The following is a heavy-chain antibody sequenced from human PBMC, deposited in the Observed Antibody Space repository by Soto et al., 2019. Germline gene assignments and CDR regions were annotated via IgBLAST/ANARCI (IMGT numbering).Heavy chain of an antibody. CDR3: ARVSAERGSPSGYDLGIFDY. Sequence: PSETLSLTCTVSGGSISSGGYYWSWIRQHPGKGLEWIGYIYYSGSTYYNPPLKSRVTISVDTSKNQFSLKLSSVTAADTAVYYCARVSAERGSPSGYDLGIFDYWGQGTLVTVSS. V-gene: IGHV4-31*03. CDR1: GGSISSGGYY. J-gene: IGHJ4*02. D-gene: IGHD5-12*01. CDR2: IYYSGST.